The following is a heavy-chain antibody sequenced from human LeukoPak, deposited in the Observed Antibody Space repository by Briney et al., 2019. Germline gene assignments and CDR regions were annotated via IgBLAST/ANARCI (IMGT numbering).Heavy chain of an antibody. CDR2: IIPIFGTA. J-gene: IGHJ4*02. CDR1: GGTCSSYA. V-gene: IGHV1-69*13. D-gene: IGHD6-13*01. Sequence: AASVKVSCTASGGTCSSYAISWVRQAPGQGLEWMGGIIPIFGTANYAQKFQGRVTITADESTSTAYMELSSLRSEDTAVYYCAILYIAAAGTIDYWGQGTLVTVSS. CDR3: AILYIAAAGTIDY.